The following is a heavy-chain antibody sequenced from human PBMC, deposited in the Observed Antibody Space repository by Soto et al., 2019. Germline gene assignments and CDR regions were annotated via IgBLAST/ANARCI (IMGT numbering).Heavy chain of an antibody. CDR2: IYRSGTT. D-gene: IGHD1-26*01. J-gene: IGHJ4*02. CDR1: NFSISSGYY. V-gene: IGHV4-38-2*01. CDR3: ARTHSGSYYSVFNY. Sequence: SETLSLTCVVSNFSISSGYYWGWIRQSPGKGLEWTASIYRSGTTSYNPSLKSRVTISVDPSKNQFSLMLTAVTAADTAVYYCARTHSGSYYSVFNYWGRGSLVTVSS.